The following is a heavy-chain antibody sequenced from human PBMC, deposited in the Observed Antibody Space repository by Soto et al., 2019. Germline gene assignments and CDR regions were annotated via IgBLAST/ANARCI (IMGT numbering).Heavy chain of an antibody. CDR2: IYYSGST. V-gene: IGHV4-31*03. D-gene: IGHD6-13*01. J-gene: IGHJ4*02. Sequence: KPSETLSLTCTVSGGSISSGGYYWSWIRQHPGKGLEWIGYIYYSGSTYYNPSLKSRVTISVDTSKNQFSLKLSSVTAADTAVYYCARVRVRPSTQQQLVRGRVYYFDYWGQGTLVTVSS. CDR3: ARVRVRPSTQQQLVRGRVYYFDY. CDR1: GGSISSGGYY.